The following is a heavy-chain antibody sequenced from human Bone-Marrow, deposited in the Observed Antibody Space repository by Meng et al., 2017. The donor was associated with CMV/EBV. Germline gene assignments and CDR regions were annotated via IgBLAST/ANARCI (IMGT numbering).Heavy chain of an antibody. V-gene: IGHV4-59*12. J-gene: IGHJ4*02. CDR2: VYYSGSI. CDR1: GGSINSYY. CDR3: ATGYCSSTSCYWRY. D-gene: IGHD2-2*01. Sequence: SETLSLTCTVSGGSINSYYWNWIRQPPGKGLEWIGYVYYSGSINYNPSLKSRVSISLDTSKNQFSLKLSSVTAADTAVYYCATGYCSSTSCYWRYWGQGTLVTVSS.